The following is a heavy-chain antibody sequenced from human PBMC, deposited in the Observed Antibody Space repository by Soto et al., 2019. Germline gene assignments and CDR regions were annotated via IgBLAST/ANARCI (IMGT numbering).Heavy chain of an antibody. CDR2: TYYRSKWYN. V-gene: IGHV6-1*01. CDR3: ARDLALTGTTFWFDP. CDR1: VDSVSSNSAA. J-gene: IGHJ5*02. D-gene: IGHD1-7*01. Sequence: PSQTLSLTCAISVDSVSSNSAAWNWIRQSPSRGLEWLGRTYYRSKWYNDYAVSVESRITINPDTSKNQFSLQLNSMTPEDTAVYYCARDLALTGTTFWFDPWGQGTLVTVPQ.